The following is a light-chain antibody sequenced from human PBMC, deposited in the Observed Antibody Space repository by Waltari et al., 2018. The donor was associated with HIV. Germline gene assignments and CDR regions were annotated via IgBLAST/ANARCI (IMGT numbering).Light chain of an antibody. J-gene: IGLJ3*02. Sequence: QSALTQPASVSGSPGQSITISCTGTSSDVGSYNLVSWYQQHPGRAPRLIVYEVSKWPSGVSSRFSASKSGNTASLTISGLQAEDEADYYCCSYAGSGTLVFGGGTKLTVL. CDR3: CSYAGSGTLV. CDR2: EVS. V-gene: IGLV2-23*02. CDR1: SSDVGSYNL.